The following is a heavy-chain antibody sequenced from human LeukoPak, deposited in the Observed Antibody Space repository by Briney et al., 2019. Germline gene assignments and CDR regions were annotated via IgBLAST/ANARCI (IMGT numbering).Heavy chain of an antibody. D-gene: IGHD3-16*01. CDR2: IYYSGST. Sequence: PSETLSLTCTVSGGSISSSTYYWGRIRRPPGKGLEWIGSIYYSGSTYYNPSLKSRVTVSVNTSKNQFSLKLSSVTAADTSVYYCVRGSTLRHYQYWGQGTLVTVSS. V-gene: IGHV4-39*01. J-gene: IGHJ4*02. CDR3: VRGSTLRHYQY. CDR1: GGSISSSTYY.